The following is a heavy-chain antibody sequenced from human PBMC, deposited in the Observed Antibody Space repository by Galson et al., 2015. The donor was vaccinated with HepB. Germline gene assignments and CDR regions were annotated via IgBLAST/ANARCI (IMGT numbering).Heavy chain of an antibody. CDR1: GFTFSNYW. D-gene: IGHD3/OR15-3a*01. V-gene: IGHV3-74*01. CDR3: AAGGLGAWFES. CDR2: INSDWSST. J-gene: IGHJ5*01. Sequence: SLRLSCAASGFTFSNYWMFWVRQLPGKGLVWVSRINSDWSSTSYADSVKGRFTISRDNAKNTLYLQMNSLRAEDTAVYYCAAGGLGAWFESWGQGTLVTVSS.